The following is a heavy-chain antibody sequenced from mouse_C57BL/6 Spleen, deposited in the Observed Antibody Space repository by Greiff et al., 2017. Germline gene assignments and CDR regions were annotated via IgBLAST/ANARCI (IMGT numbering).Heavy chain of an antibody. CDR2: IYPGDGDT. D-gene: IGHD1-1*01. CDR1: GYAFSSSW. V-gene: IGHV1-82*01. Sequence: VKLMESGPELVKPGASVKISCKASGYAFSSSWMNWVKQRPGKGLEWIGRIYPGDGDTNYNGKFKRKATLTADKSSSTAYMQLSSLTSEDSAVYFCALTVVNYAMDYWGQGTSVTVSS. CDR3: ALTVVNYAMDY. J-gene: IGHJ4*01.